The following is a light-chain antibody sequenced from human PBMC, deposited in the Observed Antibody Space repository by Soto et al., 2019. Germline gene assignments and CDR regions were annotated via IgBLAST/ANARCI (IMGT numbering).Light chain of an antibody. V-gene: IGLV2-14*01. Sequence: QSALTQPASVSGSPGQSITISCTGTSSDVGGYNYVSWYQQHPGKAPKLMIYDVSNRPSGVSNRFSGSKSGNTASLTISGLPAEDVADYYCSSYTSSSTPHYVFGTGTKLTVL. J-gene: IGLJ1*01. CDR2: DVS. CDR1: SSDVGGYNY. CDR3: SSYTSSSTPHYV.